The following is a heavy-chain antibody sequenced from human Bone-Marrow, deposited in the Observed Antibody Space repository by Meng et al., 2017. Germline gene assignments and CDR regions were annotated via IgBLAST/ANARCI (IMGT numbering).Heavy chain of an antibody. D-gene: IGHD6-13*01. CDR1: GFSFSRYA. Sequence: GESLKISCAASGFSFSRYAMHWVRQVPGKGLEWVAVISYDGSNKYYADSVKGRFTISRDNSKNTLYLQMNSLRAEDTAVYYCAREGQQHDAFDIWGKGTMVTVSS. V-gene: IGHV3-30*01. J-gene: IGHJ3*02. CDR3: AREGQQHDAFDI. CDR2: ISYDGSNK.